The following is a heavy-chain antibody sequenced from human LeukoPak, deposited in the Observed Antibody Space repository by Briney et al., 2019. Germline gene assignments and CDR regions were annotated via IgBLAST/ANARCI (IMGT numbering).Heavy chain of an antibody. CDR1: GGTFSSYA. Sequence: RGASVKVSCKASGGTFSSYAISWVRQAPGQGLEWMGRIIPILGIANYAQKFQGRVTITADKSTSTAYMELSSLRSEDTAVYYCARAPVGATPLDYWGQGTLVTVSS. CDR3: ARAPVGATPLDY. D-gene: IGHD1-26*01. V-gene: IGHV1-69*04. J-gene: IGHJ4*02. CDR2: IIPILGIA.